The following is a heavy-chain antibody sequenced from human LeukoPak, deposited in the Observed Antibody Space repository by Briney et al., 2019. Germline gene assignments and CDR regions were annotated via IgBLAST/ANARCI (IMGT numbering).Heavy chain of an antibody. J-gene: IGHJ5*02. CDR2: INHSGST. CDR1: GGSFSGYC. V-gene: IGHV4-34*01. Sequence: SETLSLTCAAYGGSFSGYCWSWIRQPPGKGLEWIGEINHSGSTNYNPSLKSRVTISVDTSKNQFSLKLSSVTAADTAVYYCARLRPKNSKNNWFDPWGQGTLVTVSS. D-gene: IGHD2/OR15-2a*01. CDR3: ARLRPKNSKNNWFDP.